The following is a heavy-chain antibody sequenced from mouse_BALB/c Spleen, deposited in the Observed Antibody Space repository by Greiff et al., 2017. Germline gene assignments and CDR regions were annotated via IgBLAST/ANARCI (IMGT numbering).Heavy chain of an antibody. CDR1: GYTFTSYW. J-gene: IGHJ2*01. CDR2: INPSTGYT. V-gene: IGHV1-7*01. CDR3: ATYYGNPY. Sequence: VMLVESGAELAKPGASVKMSCKASGYTFTSYWMHWVKQRPGQGLEWIGYINPSTGYTEYNQKFKDKATLTADKSSSTAYMQLSSLTSEDSAVYYCATYYGNPYWGQGTTLTVSS. D-gene: IGHD2-10*01.